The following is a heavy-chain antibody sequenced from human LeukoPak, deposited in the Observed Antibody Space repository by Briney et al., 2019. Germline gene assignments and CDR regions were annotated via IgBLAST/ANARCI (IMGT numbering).Heavy chain of an antibody. CDR2: IDHSGST. D-gene: IGHD6-19*01. Sequence: SETLSLTCAVYGGSFSGYYWSWIRQPPGKGLEWIGEIDHSGSTNYNPSLKSRVTISVDTSKNQFSLKLSSVTAADTAVYYCAREEYSSGWYMGAFDIWGQGTMVTVSS. V-gene: IGHV4-34*01. CDR3: AREEYSSGWYMGAFDI. CDR1: GGSFSGYY. J-gene: IGHJ3*02.